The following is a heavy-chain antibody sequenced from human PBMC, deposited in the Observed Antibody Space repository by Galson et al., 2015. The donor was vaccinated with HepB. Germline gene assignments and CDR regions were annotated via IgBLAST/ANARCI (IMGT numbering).Heavy chain of an antibody. V-gene: IGHV1-24*01. CDR2: FDPEDGET. Sequence: SVKVSCKVSGYTLTELSMHWVRQAPGKGLEWMGGFDPEDGETIYAQKFQGRVTMTEDTSTDTAYMELSSLRSEDTAVYYCATVTLGGSSWTLGYYYYGMDVWGQGTTVTVSS. CDR1: GYTLTELS. CDR3: ATVTLGGSSWTLGYYYYGMDV. J-gene: IGHJ6*02. D-gene: IGHD6-13*01.